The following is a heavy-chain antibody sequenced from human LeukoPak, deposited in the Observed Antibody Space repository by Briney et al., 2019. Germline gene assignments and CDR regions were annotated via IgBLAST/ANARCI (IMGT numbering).Heavy chain of an antibody. V-gene: IGHV3-23*01. CDR1: GFTFSTYA. Sequence: QAGGSLRLSCAASGFTFSTYAMSWVRQAPGKGLEWVSAISGSGDNTYYADSVKGRFTISRDNSKNTLYLQMNSLRAEDTAVYYCAKATAYYDSSGYYSLGYFQHWGQGTLVTVSS. J-gene: IGHJ1*01. D-gene: IGHD3-22*01. CDR3: AKATAYYDSSGYYSLGYFQH. CDR2: ISGSGDNT.